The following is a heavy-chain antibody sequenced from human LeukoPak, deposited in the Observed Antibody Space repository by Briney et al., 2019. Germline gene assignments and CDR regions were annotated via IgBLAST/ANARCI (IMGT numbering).Heavy chain of an antibody. CDR3: ARLRGRWLQFFDY. CDR2: IYYSGST. CDR1: GGSISSSSYY. J-gene: IGHJ4*02. D-gene: IGHD5-24*01. Sequence: SETLSLTCTVSGGSISSSSYYWGWIRQPPGKGLEWIGSIYYSGSTYYNPSLKSRVTISVDTSKNPFSLKLSSVTAADTAVYYCARLRGRWLQFFDYWGQGTLVTVSS. V-gene: IGHV4-39*07.